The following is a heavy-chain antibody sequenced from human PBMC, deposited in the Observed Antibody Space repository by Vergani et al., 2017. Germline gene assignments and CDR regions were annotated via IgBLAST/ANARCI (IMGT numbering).Heavy chain of an antibody. CDR2: ISNSGNTI. V-gene: IGHV3-11*01. Sequence: QVQLVDSGGGLVKPGGSLRLSCAASGFTFSDYFMTWIRQAPGKGLEWVSYISNSGNTIEYADSVKGRSSISRDNAKSSLFLQMDSLRAEDTAVYYCARDHRDYSNYPGTFDIWGQGSMVTVSS. CDR3: ARDHRDYSNYPGTFDI. J-gene: IGHJ3*02. CDR1: GFTFSDYF. D-gene: IGHD4-11*01.